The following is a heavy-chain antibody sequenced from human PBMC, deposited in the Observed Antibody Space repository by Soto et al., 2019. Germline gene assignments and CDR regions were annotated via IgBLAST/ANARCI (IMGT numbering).Heavy chain of an antibody. Sequence: SVKVSCKASGFTFTSSAMQWVRQARGQRLEWIGWIVVGSGNTNYAQKFQERVTITRDMSTSTAYMELSSLRSEDTAVYYCAADFRTYYGMDVWGQGTTVTVSS. J-gene: IGHJ6*02. CDR1: GFTFTSSA. CDR2: IVVGSGNT. V-gene: IGHV1-58*02. CDR3: AADFRTYYGMDV. D-gene: IGHD3-10*01.